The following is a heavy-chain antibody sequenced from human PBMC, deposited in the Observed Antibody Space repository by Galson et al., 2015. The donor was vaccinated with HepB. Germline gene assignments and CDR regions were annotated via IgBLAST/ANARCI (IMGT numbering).Heavy chain of an antibody. Sequence: SLRLSCAASGFTFSNAWMSWVRQAPGKGLEWVGRIKSKTDGGTTDYAAPVKGRFTISRDDSKNTLYLQMNSLKTEDTAVYYCTLRYGSELYGMDVWGQGTTVTVSS. D-gene: IGHD3-10*01. CDR1: GFTFSNAW. J-gene: IGHJ6*02. V-gene: IGHV3-15*01. CDR2: IKSKTDGGTT. CDR3: TLRYGSELYGMDV.